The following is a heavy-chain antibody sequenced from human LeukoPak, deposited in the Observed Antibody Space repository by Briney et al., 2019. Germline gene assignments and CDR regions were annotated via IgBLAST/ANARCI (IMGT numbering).Heavy chain of an antibody. CDR1: GYTLTELS. J-gene: IGHJ4*02. D-gene: IGHD3-22*01. CDR2: FDPEDGET. CDR3: ASRLYGSYYYDSSGYLPFDY. Sequence: ASVKVSCKVSGYTLTELSMHWVRQAPGKGLEWMGGFDPEDGETIYAQKFQGRVTMTEDTSTDTAYMELSSLRSEDTAVYYCASRLYGSYYYDSSGYLPFDYWGQGTLVTVSS. V-gene: IGHV1-24*01.